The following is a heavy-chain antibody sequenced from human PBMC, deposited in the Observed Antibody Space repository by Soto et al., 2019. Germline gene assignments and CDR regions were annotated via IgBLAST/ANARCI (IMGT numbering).Heavy chain of an antibody. Sequence: SETLSLTCAVYGGSFSGYYWSWIRQPPGKGLGWIGEINHSGSTNYNPSLKSRVTISVDTSKNQFSLKLSSVTAADTAVYYCARGLLGGYYYYYYGMDVWGQGTTVTVSS. D-gene: IGHD2-15*01. CDR1: GGSFSGYY. CDR2: INHSGST. V-gene: IGHV4-34*01. J-gene: IGHJ6*02. CDR3: ARGLLGGYYYYYYGMDV.